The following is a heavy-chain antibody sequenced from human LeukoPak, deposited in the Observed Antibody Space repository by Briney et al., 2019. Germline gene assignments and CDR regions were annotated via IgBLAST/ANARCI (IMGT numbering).Heavy chain of an antibody. Sequence: PSETLSLTCAVYGGSFSGYYWSWIRQPPGKGLEWIGEINHSGSTNYNPSLKSRVTISVDTSKNQFSLKLNSVTAADTAVYYCARGRFYDFWSGYYRNYYFDYWGQGTLVTVSS. J-gene: IGHJ4*02. CDR2: INHSGST. D-gene: IGHD3-3*01. CDR1: GGSFSGYY. V-gene: IGHV4-34*01. CDR3: ARGRFYDFWSGYYRNYYFDY.